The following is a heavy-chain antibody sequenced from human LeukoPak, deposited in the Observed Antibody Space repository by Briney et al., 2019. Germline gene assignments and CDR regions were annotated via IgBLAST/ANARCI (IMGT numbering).Heavy chain of an antibody. J-gene: IGHJ4*02. CDR3: ATAGDYYYGSGSYYHFDY. V-gene: IGHV1-24*01. CDR1: GYTLTELS. D-gene: IGHD3-10*01. Sequence: ASVKVSCKVSGYTLTELSMHWVRQAPGKGLEWMGGFDPEDGETIYAQKFQGRVTMTEDTSTDTAYMELSSLRSEDTAVYYCATAGDYYYGSGSYYHFDYWGQGTLVTVSS. CDR2: FDPEDGET.